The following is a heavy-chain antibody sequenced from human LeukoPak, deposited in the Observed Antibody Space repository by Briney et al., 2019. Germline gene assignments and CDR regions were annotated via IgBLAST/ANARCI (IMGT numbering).Heavy chain of an antibody. CDR1: GFTFDDYA. CDR3: AKCYGSGSCVFDY. CDR2: ISWNSGSI. J-gene: IGHJ4*02. V-gene: IGHV3-9*01. Sequence: GGSLRLSCAASGFTFDDYAMHWVRQAPGKGLEWVSGISWNSGSIGYADSVKGRFTISRDNAKNSLYLQMNSLRAEDTALYYCAKCYGSGSCVFDYWGQGTLVTVSS. D-gene: IGHD3-10*01.